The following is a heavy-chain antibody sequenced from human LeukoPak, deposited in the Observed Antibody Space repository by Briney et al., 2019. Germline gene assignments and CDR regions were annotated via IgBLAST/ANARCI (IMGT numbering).Heavy chain of an antibody. CDR2: INHSGST. CDR3: ARVLYDFWSGYYNGWFDP. V-gene: IGHV4-34*01. D-gene: IGHD3-3*01. CDR1: GGSFSGYY. J-gene: IGHJ5*02. Sequence: SETLSLTCAVYGGSFSGYYWSWIRQPPGKGLEWIGEINHSGSTNYNPSLKSRVTISVDTSKNQFSLKLSSVTAADTAVYYCARVLYDFWSGYYNGWFDPWGQGTLVTVSS.